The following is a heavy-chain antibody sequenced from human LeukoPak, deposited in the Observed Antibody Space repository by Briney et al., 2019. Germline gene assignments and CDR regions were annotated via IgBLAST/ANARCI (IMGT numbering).Heavy chain of an antibody. CDR3: VQDGPLRSDY. CDR1: GVPLSRYY. D-gene: IGHD3-10*02. V-gene: IGHV4-4*07. J-gene: IGHJ4*02. Sequence: SETLPLTCTVSGVPLSRYYWSWIRQPAGKGLEWVGRILASGNTNYNPSFESRLAMSVDTSRNQFSLNLTSVTAADTAIYYCVQDGPLRSDYWGQGTLVTVSS. CDR2: ILASGNT.